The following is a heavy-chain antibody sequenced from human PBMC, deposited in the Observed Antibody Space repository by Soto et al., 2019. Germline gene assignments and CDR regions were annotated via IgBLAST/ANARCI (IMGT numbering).Heavy chain of an antibody. CDR2: INPNSGGT. CDR1: GYTFTGYY. D-gene: IGHD2-15*01. CDR3: ARASLYCSGGSCYPDAFDI. Sequence: ASVKVSCKASGYTFTGYYMHWVRQAPGQGLEWMGWINPNSGGTNYAQKFQGWVTMTRDTSISTAYMELSRLRSDDTVVYYCARASLYCSGGSCYPDAFDIWGQGTMVTVSS. V-gene: IGHV1-2*04. J-gene: IGHJ3*02.